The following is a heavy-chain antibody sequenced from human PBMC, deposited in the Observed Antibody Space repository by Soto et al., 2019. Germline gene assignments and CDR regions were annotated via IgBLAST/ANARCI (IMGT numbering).Heavy chain of an antibody. V-gene: IGHV3-23*01. CDR3: AKDIRIMPTGTTEGAGYYFDY. D-gene: IGHD1-7*01. J-gene: IGHJ4*02. CDR2: ISGSGGST. CDR1: GFTFSSYA. Sequence: GGSLRLSCAASGFTFSSYAMSWVRQAPGKGLEWVSAISGSGGSTYYADSVKGRFTISRDNSKNTLYLQMNSLRAEDKAVYYCAKDIRIMPTGTTEGAGYYFDYWGQGTLVTVSS.